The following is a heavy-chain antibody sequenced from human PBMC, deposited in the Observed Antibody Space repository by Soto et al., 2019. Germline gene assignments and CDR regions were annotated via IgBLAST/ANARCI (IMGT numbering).Heavy chain of an antibody. CDR1: GFTFTRYG. J-gene: IGHJ4*02. V-gene: IGHV3-33*01. CDR2: IWYDGSNK. CDR3: ARDRRFLEWLDY. D-gene: IGHD3-3*01. Sequence: QMHLVESGGGVVQPGRSLTLSCVASGFTFTRYGIHWVRQAPGKGLEWVAVIWYDGSNKYYGDSVKGRFSISRDNSKNTLYLQMNSLRAEDTPVYYCARDRRFLEWLDYWGPGTLVSVSS.